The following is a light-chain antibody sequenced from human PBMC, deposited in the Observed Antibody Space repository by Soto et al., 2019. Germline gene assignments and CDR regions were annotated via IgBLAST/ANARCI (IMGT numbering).Light chain of an antibody. CDR1: RRVLYSSNSNNY. J-gene: IGKJ3*01. V-gene: IGKV4-1*01. Sequence: DIVMTQSPDSLAVSLGERATINCKSSRRVLYSSNSNNYLAWYQQKPGQTPKLLIYWASTRESGVPDRFSGSGSGTDFTLTINSLQAEDVAVYYCQQYYTTPFTFGPGTKVYI. CDR2: WAS. CDR3: QQYYTTPFT.